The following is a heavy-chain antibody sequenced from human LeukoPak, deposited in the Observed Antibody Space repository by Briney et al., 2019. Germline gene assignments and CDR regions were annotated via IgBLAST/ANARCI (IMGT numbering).Heavy chain of an antibody. CDR2: VYYSGSTSGTT. V-gene: IGHV4-39*07. Sequence: SETLSLTCTVSGGSISSSVYYWGWIRQPPGKGLGWIGSVYYSGSTSGTTYYNTSLESRVTISVDTSQSQFSLKLSSVTAADTAVYYCARAVPAAHLDYWGQGTLVTVSS. D-gene: IGHD2-2*01. CDR1: GGSISSSVYY. J-gene: IGHJ4*02. CDR3: ARAVPAAHLDY.